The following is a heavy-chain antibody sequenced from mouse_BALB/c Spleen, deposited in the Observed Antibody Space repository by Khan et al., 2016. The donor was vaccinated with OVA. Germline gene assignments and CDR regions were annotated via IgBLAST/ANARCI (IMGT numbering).Heavy chain of an antibody. V-gene: IGHV14-3*02. CDR1: GFNIEDTY. CDR2: IDPANGNT. J-gene: IGHJ4*01. D-gene: IGHD2-3*01. CDR3: ARGGWSYTIDY. Sequence: VQLQQSGAELVKPGASVKLSCTASGFNIEDTYIHWVMQRPEQGLEWIGRIDPANGNTKYDPKFQGKATITADTSSNTAYLQPSSLTSEDTAVYYCARGGWSYTIDYWGQGTSVTVSS.